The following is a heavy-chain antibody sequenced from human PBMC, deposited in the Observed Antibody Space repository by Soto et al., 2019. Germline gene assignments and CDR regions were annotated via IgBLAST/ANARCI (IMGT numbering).Heavy chain of an antibody. Sequence: QVQLQESGPGLVKPSETLSLTCTVSGGSISSYYWSWIRQPPGKGLEWIGYIYYSGSTNYNPSLKRRVTISVDTSKNQFSLKLSSVTAADTAVYYCARSGYCSGGSCRPRGGKYMDVWGKGTTVTVSS. CDR2: IYYSGST. J-gene: IGHJ6*03. V-gene: IGHV4-59*01. CDR1: GGSISSYY. D-gene: IGHD2-15*01. CDR3: ARSGYCSGGSCRPRGGKYMDV.